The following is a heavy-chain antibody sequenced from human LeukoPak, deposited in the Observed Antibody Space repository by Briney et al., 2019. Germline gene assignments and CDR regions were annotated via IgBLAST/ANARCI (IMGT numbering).Heavy chain of an antibody. Sequence: PSETLSLTCTVSGGSISSYYWSWIRRPPGKGLEWIGYIYYSGSTIYNPSLKSRVTISVDTSKNQFSLRLSSVTAADTAVYYCARSKSAEGSGSYRAFDYWGQGILVTVSS. CDR2: IYYSGST. CDR3: ARSKSAEGSGSYRAFDY. J-gene: IGHJ4*02. CDR1: GGSISSYY. D-gene: IGHD3-10*01. V-gene: IGHV4-59*12.